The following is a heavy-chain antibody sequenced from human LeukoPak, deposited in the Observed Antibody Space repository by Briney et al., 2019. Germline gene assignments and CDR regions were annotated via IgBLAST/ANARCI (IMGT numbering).Heavy chain of an antibody. CDR1: GYTFGSGD. CDR2: INPNNGNL. V-gene: IGHV1-8*03. Sequence: GASVKVSCKASGYTFGSGDINWVRQATGQGLEWMGWINPNNGNLGYAQKFQGRVTITRNTPTSTAYMELSSLTSEDTAVYYCARSDHNSWNAFDIWGQGTMVTVSS. J-gene: IGHJ3*02. D-gene: IGHD1-26*01. CDR3: ARSDHNSWNAFDI.